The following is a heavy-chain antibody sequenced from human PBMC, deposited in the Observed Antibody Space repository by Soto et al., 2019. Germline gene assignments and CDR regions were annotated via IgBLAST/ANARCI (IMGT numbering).Heavy chain of an antibody. J-gene: IGHJ5*02. CDR2: IYYSGST. CDR1: GGSISSSSYY. V-gene: IGHV4-39*01. D-gene: IGHD3-10*01. CDR3: ASNHPITMVRGVIIRNWFDP. Sequence: PSETLSLTCTVSGGSISSSSYYWGWIRQPPGKGLEWIGSIYYSGSTYYNPSLKSRVTISVDTSKNQFSLKLSSVTAADTAVYYCASNHPITMVRGVIIRNWFDPWGQGTLVTVSS.